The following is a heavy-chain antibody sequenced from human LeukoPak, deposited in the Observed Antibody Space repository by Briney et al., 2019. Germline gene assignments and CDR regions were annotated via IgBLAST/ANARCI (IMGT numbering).Heavy chain of an antibody. CDR2: INPRGGSA. D-gene: IGHD3-16*02. CDR3: ARARDTGDY. V-gene: IGHV1-46*01. Sequence: ASVKVSCKASGYTFTIYYIHWVRQAPGQGLEWMGKINPRGGSATYAQKFQGRVTMTRDTSTSTVYMELSSLRSEDTAVYYCARARDTGDYWGQGTLVTVSS. CDR1: GYTFTIYY. J-gene: IGHJ4*02.